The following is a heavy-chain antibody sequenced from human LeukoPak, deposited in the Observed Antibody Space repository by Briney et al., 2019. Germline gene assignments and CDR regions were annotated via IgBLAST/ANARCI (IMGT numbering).Heavy chain of an antibody. V-gene: IGHV3-74*01. CDR2: ISPDGSVT. CDR1: GFNLRTFW. Sequence: GGSLRLSCAASGFNLRTFWIHWIRQDAGGRLVWVSRISPDGSVTTYTASVKGRFAISRDNAKNTLYLEMNSLRADDVAIYYCVSDSGLRSGGDSWGQGTPVTVSS. D-gene: IGHD1-26*01. CDR3: VSDSGLRSGGDS. J-gene: IGHJ4*02.